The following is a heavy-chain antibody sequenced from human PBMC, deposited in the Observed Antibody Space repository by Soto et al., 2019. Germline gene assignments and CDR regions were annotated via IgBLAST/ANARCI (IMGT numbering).Heavy chain of an antibody. V-gene: IGHV4-39*01. Sequence: QLQLQESGPGLVKPSETLSLTCTVSGGSISSSSYYWGWIRQPPGKGLEWIGSIYYSGSTYYNPSLKSRVTISVDTSKNQFSLKLSSVTAADTAVYYCARGHYDILTGYYPSFVWGQGTLVTVSS. D-gene: IGHD3-9*01. J-gene: IGHJ4*02. CDR2: IYYSGST. CDR1: GGSISSSSYY. CDR3: ARGHYDILTGYYPSFV.